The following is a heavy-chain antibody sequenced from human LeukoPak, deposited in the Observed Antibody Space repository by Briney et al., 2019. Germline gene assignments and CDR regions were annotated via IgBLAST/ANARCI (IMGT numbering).Heavy chain of an antibody. CDR1: GVTFSSYW. V-gene: IGHV3-7*01. CDR3: EREGIMVRGVITFHYYYYMDV. J-gene: IGHJ6*03. Sequence: GGSLRLSCAASGVTFSSYWISSVRQTPGEGRGWVSNIMQDGVEKYYVDSGKGRFTISRDNAKNSMYLQMNSLRAEDTAVYYCEREGIMVRGVITFHYYYYMDVWGKGTTVTVSS. D-gene: IGHD3-10*01. CDR2: IMQDGVEK.